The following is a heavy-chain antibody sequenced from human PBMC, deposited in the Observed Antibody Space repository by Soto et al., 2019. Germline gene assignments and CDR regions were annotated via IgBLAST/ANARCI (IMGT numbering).Heavy chain of an antibody. V-gene: IGHV3-23*01. D-gene: IGHD3-3*01. Sequence: PGGSLRLSCAASGFTFSNFAMNWVRHAPGKGLEWVSIIRGSAVSTYYAGSVKGRFTISRDNSKNTLYLQMNSLRAEDTAVYYCARQAPEWSYYDFWSGYWAPYDYYGMAVWGQGTTVTVSS. CDR3: ARQAPEWSYYDFWSGYWAPYDYYGMAV. CDR1: GFTFSNFA. CDR2: IRGSAVST. J-gene: IGHJ6*02.